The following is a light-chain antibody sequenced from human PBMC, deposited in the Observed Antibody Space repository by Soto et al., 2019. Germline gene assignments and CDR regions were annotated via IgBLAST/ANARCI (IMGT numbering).Light chain of an antibody. Sequence: QSVLTQPPSMSGAPGQRVTISCTGSSSNFGAGYVVHWYQHLPGTAPKLLIYGNNNRPSGVPDRFSGSKSGTSASLAITGLQAEDEADYYCQSYDSSLSGWVFGGGTKLTVL. J-gene: IGLJ2*01. V-gene: IGLV1-40*01. CDR3: QSYDSSLSGWV. CDR1: SSNFGAGYV. CDR2: GNN.